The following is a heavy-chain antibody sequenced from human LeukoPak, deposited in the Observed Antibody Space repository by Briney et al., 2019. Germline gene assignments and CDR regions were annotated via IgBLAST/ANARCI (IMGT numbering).Heavy chain of an antibody. CDR2: ISAYNGNT. Sequence: GASVKVSCKASGYTFTGYYMHWVRQAPGQGLEWMGWISAYNGNTNYAQKLQGRVTMTTDTSTSTAYMELRSLRSDDTAVYYCARDWTMVRENYFDYWGQGTLVTVSS. CDR3: ARDWTMVRENYFDY. D-gene: IGHD3-10*01. J-gene: IGHJ4*02. V-gene: IGHV1-18*04. CDR1: GYTFTGYY.